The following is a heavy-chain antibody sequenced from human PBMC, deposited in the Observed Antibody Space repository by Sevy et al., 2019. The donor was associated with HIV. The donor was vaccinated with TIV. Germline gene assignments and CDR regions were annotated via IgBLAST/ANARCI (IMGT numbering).Heavy chain of an antibody. CDR2: IIPIFGTP. J-gene: IGHJ4*02. Sequence: ASMKVSCKASGGTFSDFGFHWVRQAPGQGLEWMGGIIPIFGTPNYAQQFLGRVTIIADESTSTVYMELNRLTSDYMAVYYCATSGTTGTTSHFGYWGQGTLVTVSS. CDR3: ATSGTTGTTSHFGY. V-gene: IGHV1-69*13. CDR1: GGTFSDFG. D-gene: IGHD1-1*01.